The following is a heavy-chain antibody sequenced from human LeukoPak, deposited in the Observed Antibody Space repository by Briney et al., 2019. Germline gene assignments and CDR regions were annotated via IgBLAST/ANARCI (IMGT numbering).Heavy chain of an antibody. CDR2: IYTSGST. CDR1: GGSISGYY. D-gene: IGHD3-10*01. Sequence: PSETLSLTCTVSGGSISGYYWSWLRQSPGKGLEWIGRIYTSGSTYYNPSLKSRVTISVDTSKNQFSLKLSSVTAADTAVYYCASVGRHGSATEGAHRYWGQGTLVTVSS. V-gene: IGHV4-4*08. CDR3: ASVGRHGSATEGAHRY. J-gene: IGHJ4*02.